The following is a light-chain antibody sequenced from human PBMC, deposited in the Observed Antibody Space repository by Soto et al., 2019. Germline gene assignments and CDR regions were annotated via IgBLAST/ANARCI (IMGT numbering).Light chain of an antibody. Sequence: QSALTQPGSVSGSPGQSITISCTGTTSDVSIYNYVSWYQQHPGKAPKLMIYGVSNRPSGVSNRFSGAKSGHTASLTISGLQVEDEADYYCCSYTSSTNYVFGPGTKVTVL. J-gene: IGLJ1*01. V-gene: IGLV2-14*01. CDR3: CSYTSSTNYV. CDR1: TSDVSIYNY. CDR2: GVS.